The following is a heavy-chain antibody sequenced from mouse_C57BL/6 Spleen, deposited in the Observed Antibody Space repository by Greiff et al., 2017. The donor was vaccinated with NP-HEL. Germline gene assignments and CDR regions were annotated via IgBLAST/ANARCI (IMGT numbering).Heavy chain of an antibody. CDR2: INPSNGGT. D-gene: IGHD4-1*01. Sequence: QVQLQQPGTELVKPGASVKLSCKASGYTFTSYWMHWVKQRPGQGLEWIGNINPSNGGTNYNEKFKSKATLTVDKSSSTAYMHLSSLTSEDSAVYYGARARANWERTWFADWGQGTLVTVAA. CDR1: GYTFTSYW. J-gene: IGHJ3*01. CDR3: ARARANWERTWFAD. V-gene: IGHV1-53*01.